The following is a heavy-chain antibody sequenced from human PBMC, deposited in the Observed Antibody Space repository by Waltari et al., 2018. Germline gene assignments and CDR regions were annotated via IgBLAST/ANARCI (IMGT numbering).Heavy chain of an antibody. CDR2: IYHSGST. CDR1: GYSISSGYY. CDR3: ARGIYDFWSGYYDY. J-gene: IGHJ4*02. Sequence: QVQLQESGPGLVKPSETLSLTCAVSGYSISSGYYWGWLRQPPGKGLEWIGSIYHSGSTYYNPSLKSRVTISVDTSKNQFSLKLSSVTAADTAVYYCARGIYDFWSGYYDYWGQGTLVTVSS. V-gene: IGHV4-38-2*01. D-gene: IGHD3-3*01.